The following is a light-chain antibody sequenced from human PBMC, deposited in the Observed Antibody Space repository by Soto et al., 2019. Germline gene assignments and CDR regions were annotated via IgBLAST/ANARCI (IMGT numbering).Light chain of an antibody. Sequence: EIVLTQSPATLSLSPGERATLSCRASQSVSTYLAWYQQKPGQAPRLLIYDASNRATGIPGRFSGSGSGTDFTLTISSLEPEDFAVYYCQQRSNWIFTFGPGTRVDIK. V-gene: IGKV3-11*01. CDR2: DAS. J-gene: IGKJ3*01. CDR3: QQRSNWIFT. CDR1: QSVSTY.